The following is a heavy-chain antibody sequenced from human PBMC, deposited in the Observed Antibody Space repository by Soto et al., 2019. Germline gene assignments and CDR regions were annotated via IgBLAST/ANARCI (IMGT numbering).Heavy chain of an antibody. V-gene: IGHV3-21*06. J-gene: IGHJ6*02. D-gene: IGHD6-6*01. CDR3: ARVHLVRTSSYYCGMDV. CDR2: ISGSGKDT. CDR1: GFTFSNYR. Sequence: VDLVESGGGLVKPGGSLTLSCATSGFTFSNYRMNWVREASGKGLEWVASISGSGKDTFYRDSVKGRFTISRDNAESSLDLQMNSLTVDDTAVYHCARVHLVRTSSYYCGMDVWGPGTTVTVSS.